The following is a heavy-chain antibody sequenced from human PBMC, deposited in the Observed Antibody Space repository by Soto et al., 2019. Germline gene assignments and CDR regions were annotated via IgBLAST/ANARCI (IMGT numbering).Heavy chain of an antibody. J-gene: IGHJ4*02. Sequence: QVQLQESGPGLVKPSETLSLTCTVSGGSISSYYWSWIRQPPGKGLEWIGYIYYSGSTNYNPSLKSRVTISVDTSKNQFSLKLSSVTAADTAVYYCARSTSCYTGCDFDYWGQGTLVTVSS. D-gene: IGHD2-2*02. V-gene: IGHV4-59*01. CDR3: ARSTSCYTGCDFDY. CDR1: GGSISSYY. CDR2: IYYSGST.